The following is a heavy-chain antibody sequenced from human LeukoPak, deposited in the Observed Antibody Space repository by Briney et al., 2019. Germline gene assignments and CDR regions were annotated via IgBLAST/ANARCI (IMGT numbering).Heavy chain of an antibody. D-gene: IGHD4-11*01. Sequence: GESLKISCEGSGYSFTSYWIGWVRQMPGKSLEWMGIIYPGDSDTRYSPSFLGQVTISVDKSISTAYLQWSSLKASDTAMYYCARRGSNYEFDYWGQGTLVTVSS. CDR1: GYSFTSYW. V-gene: IGHV5-51*01. CDR2: IYPGDSDT. J-gene: IGHJ4*02. CDR3: ARRGSNYEFDY.